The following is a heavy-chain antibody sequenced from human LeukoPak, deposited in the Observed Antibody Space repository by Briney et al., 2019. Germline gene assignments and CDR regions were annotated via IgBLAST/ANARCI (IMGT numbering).Heavy chain of an antibody. Sequence: GRSLRLSCTASGFTFGDYAMSWFRQAPGKGLEWVGFIRSETYGGTTEYAVSVKGRFSISRDDSKSIAYLQMNSLKTEDTVVYFCTRDPAGYAYGYSFFDYWGQGTLVTVSS. J-gene: IGHJ4*02. CDR2: IRSETYGGTT. CDR3: TRDPAGYAYGYSFFDY. D-gene: IGHD3-22*01. CDR1: GFTFGDYA. V-gene: IGHV3-49*03.